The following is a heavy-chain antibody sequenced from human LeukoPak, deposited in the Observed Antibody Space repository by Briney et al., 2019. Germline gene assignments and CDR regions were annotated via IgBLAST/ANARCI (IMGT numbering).Heavy chain of an antibody. Sequence: GGSLRLSCAASGFTFRTYAMSWVRQAPGKGLEWVSAISGSGGTTYYADSVKGRSTISRDNSKNTLYLQMNRLRAEDTAVYYCAKWFDYYDSSGRYWGQGTLVTVSS. J-gene: IGHJ4*02. V-gene: IGHV3-23*01. CDR3: AKWFDYYDSSGRY. CDR1: GFTFRTYA. CDR2: ISGSGGTT. D-gene: IGHD3-22*01.